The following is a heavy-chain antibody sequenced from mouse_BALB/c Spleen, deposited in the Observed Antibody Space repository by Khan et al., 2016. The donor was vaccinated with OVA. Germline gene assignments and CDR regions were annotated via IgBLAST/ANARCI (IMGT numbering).Heavy chain of an antibody. Sequence: EVQLQQSGPDLVKPGASVKIPCKASGYTFTDYNMDWVKQSHGKSLEWIGDINPNNGDTFYNQKFKGKATLTVDKSSSTAFMELRSLTSEDTAVYYCARTGYGSLGYWGQGTTLTVSS. CDR3: ARTGYGSLGY. V-gene: IGHV1-18*01. CDR2: INPNNGDT. D-gene: IGHD1-1*01. J-gene: IGHJ2*01. CDR1: GYTFTDYN.